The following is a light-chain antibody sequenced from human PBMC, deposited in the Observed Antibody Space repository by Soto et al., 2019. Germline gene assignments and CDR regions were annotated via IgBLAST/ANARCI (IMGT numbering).Light chain of an antibody. V-gene: IGKV1-39*01. Sequence: DIRMTQSPSSLSVSVGDGVTITCRTSETINNYLNWYQQKPGRAPKLLMHAASTLQSGVPSRFSGSGSGIDFTLTISSLQPEDFATYSCQQSYTTPWTFGLGTRVEI. CDR2: AAS. CDR1: ETINNY. J-gene: IGKJ1*01. CDR3: QQSYTTPWT.